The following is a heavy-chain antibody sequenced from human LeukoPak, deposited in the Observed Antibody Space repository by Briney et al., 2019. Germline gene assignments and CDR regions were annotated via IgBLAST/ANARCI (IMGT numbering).Heavy chain of an antibody. J-gene: IGHJ5*02. Sequence: GGSLRLSCAASGFTFSSYAMHWVRQAPGKGLEWVAVISYDGSNKYYADSVKGRFTISRDNSKNTLYLQMNSLRAEDTAVYYCARDRGPAHSGWHGPPSNWFDPWGQGTLVTVSS. CDR3: ARDRGPAHSGWHGPPSNWFDP. D-gene: IGHD6-19*01. CDR2: ISYDGSNK. CDR1: GFTFSSYA. V-gene: IGHV3-30*04.